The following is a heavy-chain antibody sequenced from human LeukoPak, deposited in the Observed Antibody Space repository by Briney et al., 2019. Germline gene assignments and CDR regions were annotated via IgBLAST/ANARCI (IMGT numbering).Heavy chain of an antibody. CDR2: IYTSGST. V-gene: IGHV4-4*07. Sequence: PSETLSLTCTVSGGSISSYYWSWIRQPAGKGLEWIGRIYTSGSTNYNPSLKSRVAMSVDTSKNQFSLKLSSVTAADTAVYYCARLTRELYDFWSGSYMDVWGKGTTVTVSS. CDR3: ARLTRELYDFWSGSYMDV. CDR1: GGSISSYY. J-gene: IGHJ6*03. D-gene: IGHD3-3*01.